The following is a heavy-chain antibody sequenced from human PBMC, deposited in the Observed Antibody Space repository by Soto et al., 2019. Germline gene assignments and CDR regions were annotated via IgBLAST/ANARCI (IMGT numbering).Heavy chain of an antibody. CDR2: IYPGDSDT. D-gene: IGHD6-6*01. V-gene: IGHV5-51*01. Sequence: PGESLKISCKGSGYSFTSYWIGWVRQMPGKGLEWMGIIYPGDSDTRYSPSFQGQVTISADKSISTAYLQWSSLKASDTAMYYCARYSSSSAYYYYGMDVWGQGTTVTV. CDR1: GYSFTSYW. J-gene: IGHJ6*02. CDR3: ARYSSSSAYYYYGMDV.